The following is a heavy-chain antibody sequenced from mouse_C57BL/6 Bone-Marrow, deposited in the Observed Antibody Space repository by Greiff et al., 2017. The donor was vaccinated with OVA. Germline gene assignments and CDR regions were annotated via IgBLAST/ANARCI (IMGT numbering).Heavy chain of an antibody. J-gene: IGHJ1*03. CDR2: IWGGGST. V-gene: IGHV2-2*01. Sequence: VQLQQSGPGLVQPSQSLSITCTVSGFSLTSYGVHWVRQSPGKGLEWLGVIWGGGSTDYNAAFISRLSISKDNSKSQVFFKMNSLQADDTAIYYCARYPDVWGTGTTVTVSS. CDR1: GFSLTSYG. CDR3: ARYPDV.